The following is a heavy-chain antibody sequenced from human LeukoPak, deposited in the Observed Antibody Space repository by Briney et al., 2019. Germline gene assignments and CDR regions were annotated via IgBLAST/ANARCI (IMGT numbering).Heavy chain of an antibody. D-gene: IGHD3-3*01. CDR1: GGSFSGYY. CDR3: ARTDFWNPRPDY. Sequence: SETLSLTCAVYGGSFSGYYWSWIRQPPGKGLEWIGEINHSGSTNYNPSLKSRVTISVDTSKNQFSLKLSSVTAADTAVYYCARTDFWNPRPDYWGQGTLVTVSS. CDR2: INHSGST. J-gene: IGHJ4*02. V-gene: IGHV4-34*01.